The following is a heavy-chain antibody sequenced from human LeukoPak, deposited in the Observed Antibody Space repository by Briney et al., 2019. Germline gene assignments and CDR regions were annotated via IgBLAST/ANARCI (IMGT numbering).Heavy chain of an antibody. CDR3: ARGPPPICSGGSCYSDPCAFDI. CDR2: IYYSGST. J-gene: IGHJ3*02. V-gene: IGHV4-39*07. D-gene: IGHD2-15*01. CDR1: GGSISSSSYY. Sequence: PSETLSLTCTVSGGSISSSSYYWGWIRQPPGKGLEWIGSIYYSGSTYYNPSLKSRVTISVDTFKNQFSLKLSSVTAADTAVYYCARGPPPICSGGSCYSDPCAFDIWGQGTMVTVSS.